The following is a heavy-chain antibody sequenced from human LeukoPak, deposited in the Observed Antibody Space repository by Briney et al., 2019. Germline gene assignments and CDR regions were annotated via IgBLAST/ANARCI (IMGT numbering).Heavy chain of an antibody. D-gene: IGHD6-13*01. CDR2: INHSGST. J-gene: IGHJ5*02. V-gene: IGHV4-34*01. CDR1: GGSFSGYY. CDR3: ASAGIAAADTNWFDP. Sequence: SETLSLTCAVYGGSFSGYYWSWIRQPPGKGLEWIGEINHSGSTNYNPSLKSRVTISVDTSKNQFSLKLSSVTAADTAVYYCASAGIAAADTNWFDPWGQGTLVTVSS.